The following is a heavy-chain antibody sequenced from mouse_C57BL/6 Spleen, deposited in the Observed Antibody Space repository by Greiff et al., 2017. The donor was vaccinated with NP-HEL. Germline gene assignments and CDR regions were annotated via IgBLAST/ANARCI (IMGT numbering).Heavy chain of an antibody. Sequence: EVHLVESGGDLVKPGGSLKLSCAASGFTFSSYGMSWVRQTPDKRLEWVATISSGGSYTYYPDSVKGRFTISRDNAKNTLYLQMSSLKSEDTAMYYCARQDDYDGWYFDVWGTGTTVTVSS. V-gene: IGHV5-6*01. D-gene: IGHD2-4*01. CDR3: ARQDDYDGWYFDV. CDR2: ISSGGSYT. CDR1: GFTFSSYG. J-gene: IGHJ1*03.